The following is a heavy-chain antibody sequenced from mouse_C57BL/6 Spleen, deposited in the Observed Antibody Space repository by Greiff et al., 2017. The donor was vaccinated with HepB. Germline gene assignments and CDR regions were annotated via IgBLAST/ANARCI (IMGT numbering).Heavy chain of an antibody. CDR3: ARVDGNEFRAIDY. J-gene: IGHJ4*01. V-gene: IGHV1-52*01. D-gene: IGHD2-1*01. CDR2: IDPSDSET. Sequence: QVQLQQPGAELVRPGSSVKLSCKASGYTFTSYWMHWVKQRPIQGLEWIGNIDPSDSETHYNQKFKDKATLTVDKSSSTAYMQLSSLTSEDSAVYYCARVDGNEFRAIDYWGQGTSVTVSS. CDR1: GYTFTSYW.